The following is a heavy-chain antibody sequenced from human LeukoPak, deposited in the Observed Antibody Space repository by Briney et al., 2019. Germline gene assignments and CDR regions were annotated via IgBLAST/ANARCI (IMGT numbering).Heavy chain of an antibody. V-gene: IGHV5-51*01. CDR3: ARHIHSSGAVLPGYYYYYMDV. Sequence: GESLKISCKGSGYSFTSYWIGWVRQMPGKGLEWMGIIYPGDSDTRYSPSFQGQVTISADKSISTAYLQWSSLKASDTAMYYCARHIHSSGAVLPGYYYYYMDVWGKGTTVTVSS. CDR2: IYPGDSDT. D-gene: IGHD6-19*01. J-gene: IGHJ6*03. CDR1: GYSFTSYW.